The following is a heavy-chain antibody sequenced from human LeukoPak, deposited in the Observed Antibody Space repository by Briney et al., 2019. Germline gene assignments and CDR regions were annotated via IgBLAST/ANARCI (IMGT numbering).Heavy chain of an antibody. Sequence: GGSLRLSCAASGFIFDDYTMHWVRQAPGKGLDWVSLISWDGGRTYYADSVKGRFTISRDNSKNSLYLQMNSLRAEDTALYYCTKDISASTWGNAFDIWGQGTMVTVSS. D-gene: IGHD2-2*01. CDR1: GFIFDDYT. CDR3: TKDISASTWGNAFDI. V-gene: IGHV3-43*01. CDR2: ISWDGGRT. J-gene: IGHJ3*02.